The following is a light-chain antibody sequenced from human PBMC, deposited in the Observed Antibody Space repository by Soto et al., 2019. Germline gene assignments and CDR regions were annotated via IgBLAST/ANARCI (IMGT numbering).Light chain of an antibody. CDR2: EVS. Sequence: QCALTQPPSASGSPGQSVTISWTGTSSDVGGYNYVSWYQQHPGKAPKLMIYEVSKRPSGVPDRFSGSKSGNTASLTVSGLQAEDEADYYCSSYAGSNNFVVFGGGTKVTVL. CDR3: SSYAGSNNFVV. J-gene: IGLJ2*01. V-gene: IGLV2-8*01. CDR1: SSDVGGYNY.